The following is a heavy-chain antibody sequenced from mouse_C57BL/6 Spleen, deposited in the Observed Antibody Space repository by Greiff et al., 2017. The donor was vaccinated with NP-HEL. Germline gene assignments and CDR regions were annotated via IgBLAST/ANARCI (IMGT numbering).Heavy chain of an antibody. CDR2: IHPNSGST. V-gene: IGHV1-64*01. J-gene: IGHJ2*01. CDR1: GYTFTSYW. CDR3: ARVGYSNSYFDY. D-gene: IGHD2-5*01. Sequence: VKLQQPGAELVKPGASVKLSCKASGYTFTSYWMHWVKQRPGQGLEWIGMIHPNSGSTNYNEKFKSKATLTVDKSSSTAYMQLSSLTSEDSAVYYCARVGYSNSYFDYWGQGTTLTVSS.